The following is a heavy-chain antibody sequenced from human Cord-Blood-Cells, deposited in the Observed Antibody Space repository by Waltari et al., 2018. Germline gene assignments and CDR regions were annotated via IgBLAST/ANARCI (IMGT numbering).Heavy chain of an antibody. Sequence: QVQLQQWGAGLLKPSETLSPTCAVYGGSFSGYYWSWIRQPPGKGLEWIGEINHSGSTNYNPSLKSRVTISVDTSKNQFSLKLSSVTAADTAVYYCVRSGDSGSYDYWGQGTLVTVSS. J-gene: IGHJ4*02. CDR3: VRSGDSGSYDY. D-gene: IGHD1-26*01. CDR2: INHSGST. V-gene: IGHV4-34*01. CDR1: GGSFSGYY.